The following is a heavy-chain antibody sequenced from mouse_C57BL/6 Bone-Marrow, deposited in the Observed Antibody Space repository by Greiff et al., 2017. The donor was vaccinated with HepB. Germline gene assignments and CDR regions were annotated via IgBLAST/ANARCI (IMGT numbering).Heavy chain of an antibody. D-gene: IGHD1-1*01. CDR3: RYYYVSISSSWYFDV. V-gene: IGHV1-64*01. Sequence: QVQLQQPGAELVKPGASVKLSCKASGYTFTSYWMHWVKQRPGQGLEWIGMIHPNSGSTNYNEKFKSKATLTVDKSSSTAYMQLSSLTSEDSAVSYCRYYYVSISSSWYFDVSGTPTTLTVSS. CDR1: GYTFTSYW. CDR2: IHPNSGST. J-gene: IGHJ1*03.